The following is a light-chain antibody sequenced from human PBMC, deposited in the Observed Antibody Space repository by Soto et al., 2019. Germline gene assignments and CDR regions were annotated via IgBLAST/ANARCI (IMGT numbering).Light chain of an antibody. J-gene: IGKJ2*01. CDR1: QSVRDSR. Sequence: EIVLTQSPGTLSLSPGERATLSCRASQSVRDSRLAWYQQKPGQGPRLLIYGASSRVTGIADRFSGSGSVTDFTLTITRLEPEDFAVYYCQQYGVSPMYTFGKGTKLEVK. CDR2: GAS. V-gene: IGKV3-20*01. CDR3: QQYGVSPMYT.